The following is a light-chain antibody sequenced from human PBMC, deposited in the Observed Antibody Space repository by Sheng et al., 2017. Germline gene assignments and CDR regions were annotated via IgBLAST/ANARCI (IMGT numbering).Light chain of an antibody. J-gene: IGKJ1*01. CDR1: QSISTW. CDR3: QQYNSYLWT. CDR2: RAS. V-gene: IGKV1-5*03. Sequence: DIQMTQSPSSVSASVGDRVTITCRASQSISTWLAWYQQKPGKAPKVLIYRASNLESGVPSRFSGSGSGTEFTLTINSLQSEDFATYYCQQYNSYLWTFGQGTKVEIK.